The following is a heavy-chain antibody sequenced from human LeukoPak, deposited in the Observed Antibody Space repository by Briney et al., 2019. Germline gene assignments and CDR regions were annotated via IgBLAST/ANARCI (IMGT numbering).Heavy chain of an antibody. CDR3: ARDLCSSTSCYPLTGYDY. CDR1: GLTFSSYS. Sequence: QAGGSLRLSCAASGLTFSSYSMNWVRQAPGKGLEWVSYISSSSSTIYYADSVKGRFTISRDNAKNSLYLQMNSLRAEDTAVYYCARDLCSSTSCYPLTGYDYWGQGTLVTVSS. CDR2: ISSSSSTI. D-gene: IGHD2-2*01. V-gene: IGHV3-48*04. J-gene: IGHJ4*02.